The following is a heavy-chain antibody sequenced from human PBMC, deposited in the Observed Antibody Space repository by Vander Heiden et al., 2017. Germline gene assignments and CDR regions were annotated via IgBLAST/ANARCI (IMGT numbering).Heavy chain of an antibody. J-gene: IGHJ4*02. Sequence: QVQLQQSRPGLVKPSQTLPLTCAFSWDSVSSNNAAWNWSRQSPSRSLEWLGRTYYRSKWYREYAVSVKSRVTINPDTSKNQFSLQLNSVTPEDTAVYYCARTSGYFDYWGQGTLVTVSS. V-gene: IGHV6-1*01. CDR3: ARTSGYFDY. D-gene: IGHD1-26*01. CDR1: WDSVSSNNAA. CDR2: TYYRSKWYR.